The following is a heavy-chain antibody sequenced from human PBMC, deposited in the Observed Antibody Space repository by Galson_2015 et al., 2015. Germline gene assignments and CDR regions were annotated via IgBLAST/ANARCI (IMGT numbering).Heavy chain of an antibody. CDR1: GFTFSSYW. CDR2: IKQDGSEK. D-gene: IGHD3-10*01. J-gene: IGHJ4*02. Sequence: SLRLSCAASGFTFSSYWMSWVRQAPGKGLEWVANIKQDGSEKYYVDSVKGRFTISRDNAKNSLYLQMNSLRAEDTAVYYCARDGYGSGSYCFDYWGQGTLVTVSS. CDR3: ARDGYGSGSYCFDY. V-gene: IGHV3-7*01.